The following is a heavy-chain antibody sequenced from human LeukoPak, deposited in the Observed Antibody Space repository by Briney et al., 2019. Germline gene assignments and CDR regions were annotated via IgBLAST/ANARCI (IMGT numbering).Heavy chain of an antibody. CDR3: ARASCSTSCYRPPHDAFDI. V-gene: IGHV4-59*01. D-gene: IGHD2-2*02. Sequence: SETLSLTCTVSGFSISSYYWSWIRQPPGKGLKGFGYIYYSGSTNYNLSLKSRVTVSVDTSKNQFSLKLSSVTAADTAVYCCARASCSTSCYRPPHDAFDIWGQGTMVTVSS. CDR1: GFSISSYY. J-gene: IGHJ3*02. CDR2: IYYSGST.